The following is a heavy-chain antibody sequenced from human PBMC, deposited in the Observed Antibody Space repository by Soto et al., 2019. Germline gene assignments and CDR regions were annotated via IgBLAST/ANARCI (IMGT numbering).Heavy chain of an antibody. V-gene: IGHV3-23*01. CDR3: AKSPTTTSPRVDS. Sequence: EVQLLESGGGLVQPGESLRLSCAASGFTFNNYAMTWVRQAPGKGLEWLSGISGSGGSTYYANSVKGRFIISRDNSKNTLYLQMNSLRVEDTATYYGAKSPTTTSPRVDSWGQGTLVTVSS. D-gene: IGHD4-4*01. CDR1: GFTFNNYA. CDR2: ISGSGGST. J-gene: IGHJ4*02.